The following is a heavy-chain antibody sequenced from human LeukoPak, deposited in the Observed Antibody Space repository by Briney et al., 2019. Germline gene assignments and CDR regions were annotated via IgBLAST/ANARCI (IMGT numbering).Heavy chain of an antibody. CDR2: FSADEINI. V-gene: IGHV3-30*03. J-gene: IGHJ4*02. CDR1: GLTFSIYG. Sequence: GGSLRLSCSASGLTFSIYGMHWVRQAPGKGPEWVALFSADEINIYYADSVKGRFTISRDNAKNSLYLQMNSLRAEDTAVYYCATPLYSNSWYWGQGTLVTVSS. D-gene: IGHD6-13*01. CDR3: ATPLYSNSWY.